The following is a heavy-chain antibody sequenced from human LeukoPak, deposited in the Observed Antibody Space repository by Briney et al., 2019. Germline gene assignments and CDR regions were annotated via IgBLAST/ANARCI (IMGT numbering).Heavy chain of an antibody. D-gene: IGHD3-10*01. Sequence: GASVKVSCKASGYTFSSYGINWVRQATGQGLEWMGWMNPNSGNTGYAQKFQGRVTMTRNTSISTAYMELSSLRSEDTAVYYCARVSMVRGAAPYNWFDPWGQGTLVTVS. CDR1: GYTFSSYG. CDR3: ARVSMVRGAAPYNWFDP. V-gene: IGHV1-8*01. J-gene: IGHJ5*02. CDR2: MNPNSGNT.